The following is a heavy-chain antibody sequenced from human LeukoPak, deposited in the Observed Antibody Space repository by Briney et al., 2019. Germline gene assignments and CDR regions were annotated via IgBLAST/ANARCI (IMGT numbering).Heavy chain of an antibody. CDR2: ISYTGSNE. CDR1: GFTFSNYG. CDR3: AKGHYDSSGYYFDY. V-gene: IGHV3-30*18. D-gene: IGHD3-22*01. Sequence: GGSLRLSCAASGFTFSNYGIHWVRQAPGKGLEWVAVISYTGSNEYYPDSVKGRFTISRDNSKNTLYLQMNSLRAEDTAVYCCAKGHYDSSGYYFDYWGQGTLVTVSS. J-gene: IGHJ4*02.